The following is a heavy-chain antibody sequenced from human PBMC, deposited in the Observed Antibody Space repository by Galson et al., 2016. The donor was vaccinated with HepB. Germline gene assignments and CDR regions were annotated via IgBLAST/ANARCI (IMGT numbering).Heavy chain of an antibody. V-gene: IGHV5-51*01. Sequence: QSGAEVKKPGESLRISCKGSGYTFTSYWIGWVRQMPGKGLEWMGIINGGDSDTRYSPSFQGQVTISADKSISTAYLQWSSLQASDTATYYCSRSRLSGWYPYHVHYWGRGTLVTVSS. CDR1: GYTFTSYW. J-gene: IGHJ4*02. CDR3: SRSRLSGWYPYHVHY. CDR2: INGGDSDT. D-gene: IGHD6-19*01.